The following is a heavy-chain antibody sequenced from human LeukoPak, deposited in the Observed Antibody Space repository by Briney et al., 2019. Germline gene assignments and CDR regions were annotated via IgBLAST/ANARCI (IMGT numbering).Heavy chain of an antibody. CDR3: ARFRLPITIFGVVISDAFDI. V-gene: IGHV4-61*02. CDR2: IYTSGST. J-gene: IGHJ3*02. CDR1: GGSISSGSYY. D-gene: IGHD3-3*01. Sequence: SETLSLTCTVSGGSISSGSYYWSWIRQPAGKGLEWIGRIYTSGSTNYNPSLKSRVTISVDTSKNQFSLKLSSVTAADTAVYYCARFRLPITIFGVVISDAFDIWGQGTMVTVSS.